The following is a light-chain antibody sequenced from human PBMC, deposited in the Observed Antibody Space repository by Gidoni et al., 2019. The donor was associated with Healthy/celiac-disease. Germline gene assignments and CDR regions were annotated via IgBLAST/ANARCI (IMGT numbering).Light chain of an antibody. CDR3: QQFNSYPQT. Sequence: AIQLTQSPSSLSASVGDRVTITCRASQGISSALAWYQQKPGKAPKLLIYAASSLESGVPSRFSGSGSGTDFTLTISSLQPEDCATYYCQQFNSYPQTFXXXTKVEIK. J-gene: IGKJ1*01. V-gene: IGKV1-13*02. CDR2: AAS. CDR1: QGISSA.